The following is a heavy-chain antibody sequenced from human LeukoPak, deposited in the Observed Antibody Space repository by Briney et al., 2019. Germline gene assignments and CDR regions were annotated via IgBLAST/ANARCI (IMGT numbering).Heavy chain of an antibody. V-gene: IGHV4-59*12. CDR2: IYYSGST. CDR3: ARGRKGHRRTYYDFWSGYSTFDY. J-gene: IGHJ4*02. D-gene: IGHD3-3*01. Sequence: SETLSLTCTVSGGSISSFYWSWIRQPPGKGLEWIGYIYYSGSTNYNPSLKSRVTISVDTSKNQFSLKLSSVTAADTAVYYCARGRKGHRRTYYDFWSGYSTFDYWGQGTLVTVSS. CDR1: GGSISSFY.